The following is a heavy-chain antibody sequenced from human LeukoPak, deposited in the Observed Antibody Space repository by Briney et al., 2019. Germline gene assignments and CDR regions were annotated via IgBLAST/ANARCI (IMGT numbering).Heavy chain of an antibody. V-gene: IGHV4-4*07. CDR2: VYAGGDT. J-gene: IGHJ4*02. CDR3: ARDGNLLDS. CDR1: GGSISGYY. Sequence: PSETLSLTCAVSGGSISGYYWTWIRQSAGKGLWWMGRVYAGGDTSYNPSLRGRVTMSVDTSKNQVALKLTSVTAADTAVYYCARDGNLLDSWGQGILVTVSS.